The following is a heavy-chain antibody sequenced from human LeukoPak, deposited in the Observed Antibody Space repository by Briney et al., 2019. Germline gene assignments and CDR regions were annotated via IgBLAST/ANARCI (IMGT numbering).Heavy chain of an antibody. CDR3: ARVWRTFPYYFDY. Sequence: ASVKVSCKASGYSFSDYGITWVRQAPGQGLEWMGWISAYNGHTNYAQKFKGRVSMTTDTSTSTAYMELRSLRSDDTAVYYCARVWRTFPYYFDYWGQGTLVTVSS. J-gene: IGHJ4*02. CDR1: GYSFSDYG. V-gene: IGHV1-18*01. CDR2: ISAYNGHT. D-gene: IGHD3-10*01.